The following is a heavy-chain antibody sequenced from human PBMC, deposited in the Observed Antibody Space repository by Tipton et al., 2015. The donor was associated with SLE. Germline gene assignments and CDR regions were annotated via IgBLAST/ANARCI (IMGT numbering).Heavy chain of an antibody. J-gene: IGHJ4*02. D-gene: IGHD1-26*01. CDR1: GYSFTNYW. CDR2: IYPGDPAT. Sequence: VQLVQSGAEVKKPGESLKISCKGSGYSFTNYWIGWVRQMPGKGLEWMGIIYPGDPATRYSPSFQGQVTISADKSISTAYLQWSSLQASDTAMYYCARLGGVIVGATLSPVFDHWGQGTLVTVSS. V-gene: IGHV5-51*03. CDR3: ARLGGVIVGATLSPVFDH.